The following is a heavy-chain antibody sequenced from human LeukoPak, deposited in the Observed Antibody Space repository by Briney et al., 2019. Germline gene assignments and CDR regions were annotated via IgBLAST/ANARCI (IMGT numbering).Heavy chain of an antibody. CDR1: GYTFTGYY. Sequence: ASVKVSCKASGYTFTGYYMHWVRQAPGQGLEWMGWINPNSGGTNYAQKFQGRVTMTRNTSISTAYMELSSLRSEDTAVYYCARSITMVRGVPARYWGQGTLVTVSS. D-gene: IGHD3-10*01. CDR3: ARSITMVRGVPARY. V-gene: IGHV1-2*02. CDR2: INPNSGGT. J-gene: IGHJ4*02.